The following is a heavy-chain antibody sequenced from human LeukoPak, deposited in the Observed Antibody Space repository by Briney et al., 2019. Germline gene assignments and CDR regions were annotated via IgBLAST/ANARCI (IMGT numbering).Heavy chain of an antibody. Sequence: ASVKVSCKASGYTFTGYYMHWVRQAPGQGLEWMGWINPNSGGTNYAQKFQGRVTMTRDTSISTAYMELSRLRSDDTAVYYCAMGGDIALMVYAIEDYWGQGTLVTVSS. CDR2: INPNSGGT. J-gene: IGHJ4*02. V-gene: IGHV1-2*02. CDR3: AMGGDIALMVYAIEDY. CDR1: GYTFTGYY. D-gene: IGHD2-8*01.